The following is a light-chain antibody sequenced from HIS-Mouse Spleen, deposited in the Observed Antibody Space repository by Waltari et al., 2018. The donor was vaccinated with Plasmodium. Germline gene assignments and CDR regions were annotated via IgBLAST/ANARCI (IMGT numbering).Light chain of an antibody. V-gene: IGKV1-8*01. Sequence: AIRMTQSPSSFSASTGDRVTITCRASQGISSYLALYHQKPGKAPKLLIYAASTLQSGVPSRFSGSGSGTDFTLTISCLQSEDFATYYCQQYYSYPLTFGGGTKVEIK. CDR1: QGISSY. CDR3: QQYYSYPLT. J-gene: IGKJ4*01. CDR2: AAS.